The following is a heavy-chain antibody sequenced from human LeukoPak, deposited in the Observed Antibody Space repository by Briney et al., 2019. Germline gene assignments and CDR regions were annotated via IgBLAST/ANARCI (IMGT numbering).Heavy chain of an antibody. CDR1: GFTFSSYE. CDR3: AREFDSSGYLDY. V-gene: IGHV3-48*03. J-gene: IGHJ4*02. CDR2: ISSSGSTI. Sequence: GGSLRLSCPASGFTFSSYEMNWVRQAPGKGLEWVSYISSSGSTIYYADSVKGRFTISRDNAKKSLYLQMNSLRAEDTAVYYCAREFDSSGYLDYWGQGTLVTV. D-gene: IGHD3-22*01.